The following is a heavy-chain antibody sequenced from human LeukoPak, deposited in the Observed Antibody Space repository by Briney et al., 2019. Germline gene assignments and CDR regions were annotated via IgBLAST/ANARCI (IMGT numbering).Heavy chain of an antibody. CDR1: GYTFISYG. V-gene: IGHV1-18*01. CDR2: ISTYNGNT. Sequence: ASVKVSCKASGYTFISYGISWVRQAPGQGLEWMGWISTYNGNTNYAQNLQGTVTMTTDTSTSTAYMELRSLRSDDTAVYYCARDSSGWYRWFDTWGQGTPVTVSS. J-gene: IGHJ5*02. D-gene: IGHD6-19*01. CDR3: ARDSSGWYRWFDT.